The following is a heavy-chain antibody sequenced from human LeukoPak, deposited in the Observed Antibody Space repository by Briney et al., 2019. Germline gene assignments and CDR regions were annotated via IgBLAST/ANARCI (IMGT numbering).Heavy chain of an antibody. D-gene: IGHD6-13*01. J-gene: IGHJ3*02. CDR1: GGTFSSYA. CDR2: IIPIFGIA. CDR3: ATSFAGYSPDAFDI. Sequence: SVKVSCKASGGTFSSYAISWVRQAPGQGLEWMGRIIPIFGIANYAQKFQGRVTITADKSTSTAYMELSSLRSEDTAVYYCATSFAGYSPDAFDIWGQGTMVTVSS. V-gene: IGHV1-69*04.